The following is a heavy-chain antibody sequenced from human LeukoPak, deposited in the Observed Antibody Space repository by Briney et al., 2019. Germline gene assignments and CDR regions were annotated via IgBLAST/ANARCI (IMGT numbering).Heavy chain of an antibody. J-gene: IGHJ4*02. Sequence: PGGSLRLSCAASGFTFDDYAMHWVRQAPGKGLEWVVVIANDGRDKHYGESVKGRFTISRDNSRNTLYLQMNSLRAEDTAVYYCARDLKVKSADYYFDYWGQGTLVTVSS. V-gene: IGHV3-30*03. CDR1: GFTFDDYA. CDR2: IANDGRDK. CDR3: ARDLKVKSADYYFDY. D-gene: IGHD2-15*01.